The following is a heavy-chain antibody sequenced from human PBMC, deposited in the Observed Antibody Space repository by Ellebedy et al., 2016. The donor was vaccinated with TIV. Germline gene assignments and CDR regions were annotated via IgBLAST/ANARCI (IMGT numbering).Heavy chain of an antibody. Sequence: KVSCKGSAYSFSNYWITWVRQMPGKGLEWMGRIDPSDSYTNFSPSFQGRVTISVDKSITTAYLQWSSLKASDSAMYYCATTESPYASGKYWGQGTLVTVSS. CDR3: ATTESPYASGKY. D-gene: IGHD3-10*01. V-gene: IGHV5-10-1*01. CDR1: AYSFSNYW. J-gene: IGHJ4*02. CDR2: IDPSDSYT.